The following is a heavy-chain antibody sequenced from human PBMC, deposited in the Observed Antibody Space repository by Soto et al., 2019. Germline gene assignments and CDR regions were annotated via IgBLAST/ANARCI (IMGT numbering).Heavy chain of an antibody. Sequence: QVQLVQSGAEVKKPGASVKVSCKASGYTFTSYGISWVRQAPGQGLEWMGWISAYNGNTNNEQKLLGGVTMTTDTSTSTAYMELRSLRSDNTAVYYCSRDYALVVTVDYYYYYGMDVWGQGTTVTVSS. D-gene: IGHD2-21*02. CDR1: GYTFTSYG. J-gene: IGHJ6*02. CDR2: ISAYNGNT. V-gene: IGHV1-18*04. CDR3: SRDYALVVTVDYYYYYGMDV.